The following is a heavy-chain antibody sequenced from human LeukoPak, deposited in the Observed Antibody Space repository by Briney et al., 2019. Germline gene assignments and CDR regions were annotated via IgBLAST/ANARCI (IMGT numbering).Heavy chain of an antibody. V-gene: IGHV1-24*01. CDR1: GYTLTELS. Sequence: GASVKVSCKVSGYTLTELSMHWVRQAPGKGLEWMGGFDPEDGETIYAQKFQGRVTMTEDTSTDTAYMELSSLRSEDTAVYYCATDLRISCAFDIWGQGTMVTVSS. CDR2: FDPEDGET. CDR3: ATDLRISCAFDI. J-gene: IGHJ3*02.